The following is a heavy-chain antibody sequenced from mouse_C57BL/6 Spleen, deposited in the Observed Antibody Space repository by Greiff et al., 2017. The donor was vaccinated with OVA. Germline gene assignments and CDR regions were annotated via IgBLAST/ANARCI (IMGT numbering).Heavy chain of an antibody. V-gene: IGHV1-9*01. Sequence: QVQLQQSGAELMKPGASVKLSCKATGYTFTGYWIEWVKQRPGHGLEWIGEILPGSGSTNYNEQFKGKATFTADPASNTAYMQLSSLTTEDSAIYYRARVPLYGTYVYYAMDYWGQGTSVTVSA. J-gene: IGHJ4*01. CDR2: ILPGSGST. CDR1: GYTFTGYW. D-gene: IGHD2-10*02. CDR3: ARVPLYGTYVYYAMDY.